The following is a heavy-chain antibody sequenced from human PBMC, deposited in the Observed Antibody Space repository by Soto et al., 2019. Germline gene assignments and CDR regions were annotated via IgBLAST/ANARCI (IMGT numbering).Heavy chain of an antibody. D-gene: IGHD1-1*01. Sequence: QVQLVESGGGVVQPGRSLRLSCAASGFTFSSYGMYWVRQAPGKGLEWVAVIWYDGSNKYYEDSVKGRFTISRDNSKNTLYMQMNSLRAEDTAVYYCARYKGFTVYWGQGTLVTVSS. CDR3: ARYKGFTVY. CDR2: IWYDGSNK. CDR1: GFTFSSYG. V-gene: IGHV3-33*01. J-gene: IGHJ4*02.